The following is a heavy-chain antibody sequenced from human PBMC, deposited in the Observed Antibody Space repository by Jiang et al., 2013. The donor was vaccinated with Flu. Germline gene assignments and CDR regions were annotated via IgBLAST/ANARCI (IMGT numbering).Heavy chain of an antibody. CDR3: TRSLCTGGVCFRGADYYTMDV. CDR2: INTNTGNP. D-gene: IGHD2-8*02. CDR1: GYTFTTYA. V-gene: IGHV7-4-1*02. Sequence: GYTFTTYAINWVRQAPGQGLEWMGWINTNTGNPTYARGFTGRFVFXLDTSVSTAYLQINSLEAEDTAVFYCTRSLCTGGVCFRGADYYTMDVWGQGTTVTVSS. J-gene: IGHJ6*02.